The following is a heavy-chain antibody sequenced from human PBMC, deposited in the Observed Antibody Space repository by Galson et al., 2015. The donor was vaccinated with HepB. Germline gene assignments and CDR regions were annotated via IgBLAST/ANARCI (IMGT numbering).Heavy chain of an antibody. CDR1: GYTFTGYY. Sequence: SVKVSCKASGYTFTGYYIHWVRQAPGQGLEWMGWIYPNSGGTNYAQKFQGRVTVTRDTSTSTAYMEVRRLKPDDTAVYYCARVRGFSGYEGFDYWGQGTLVTVSS. CDR2: IYPNSGGT. V-gene: IGHV1-2*02. J-gene: IGHJ4*02. D-gene: IGHD5-12*01. CDR3: ARVRGFSGYEGFDY.